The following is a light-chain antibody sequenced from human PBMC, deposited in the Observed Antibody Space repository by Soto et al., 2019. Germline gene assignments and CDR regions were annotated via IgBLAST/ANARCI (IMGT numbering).Light chain of an antibody. V-gene: IGLV2-14*01. Sequence: QSALTQPASVSGSPGQSITISCTGTSRDVGGYNNVSWCQQHPGKAPKLMIYEVSNRPSGVSNRFSGSKSGNKASLTIYGLQAEDEADYYCTSYTSRITYVFGTGTKLTVL. CDR3: TSYTSRITYV. J-gene: IGLJ1*01. CDR2: EVS. CDR1: SRDVGGYNN.